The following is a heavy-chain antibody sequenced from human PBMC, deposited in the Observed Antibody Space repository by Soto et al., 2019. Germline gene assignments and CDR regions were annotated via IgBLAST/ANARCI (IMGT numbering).Heavy chain of an antibody. J-gene: IGHJ4*02. CDR3: ARMYSSSWAVDY. CDR1: GGSISSYY. Sequence: PSETLSLTCTVSGGSISSYYCSWIRQPPGKGLEWIGYIYYSGSTNYNPSLKSRVTISVDTSKNQFSLKLSSVTAADTAVYYCARMYSSSWAVDYWGQGTLVTVSS. V-gene: IGHV4-59*08. CDR2: IYYSGST. D-gene: IGHD6-13*01.